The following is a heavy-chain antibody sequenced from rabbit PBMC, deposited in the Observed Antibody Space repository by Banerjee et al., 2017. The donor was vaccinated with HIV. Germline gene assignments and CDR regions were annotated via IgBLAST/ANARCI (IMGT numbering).Heavy chain of an antibody. CDR3: ARDDSTSGGYVFNL. D-gene: IGHD1-1*01. Sequence: QQQLEESGGGLVKPGGTLTLTCTASGFIFSDNDAMCWVRQAPGKGLEWIACINTSSGNTVYASWAKGRFTISRTSSTTVTLQMTSLTAADTATYFCARDDSTSGGYVFNLWGQGTLVTVS. CDR2: INTSSGNT. CDR1: GFIFSDNDA. J-gene: IGHJ4*01. V-gene: IGHV1S45*01.